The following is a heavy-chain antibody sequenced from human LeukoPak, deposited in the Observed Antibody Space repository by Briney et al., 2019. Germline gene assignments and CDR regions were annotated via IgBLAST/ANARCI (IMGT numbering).Heavy chain of an antibody. CDR2: ISSSSTYI. J-gene: IGHJ4*02. D-gene: IGHD3-10*01. V-gene: IGHV3-21*01. CDR1: GFSFGSYN. CDR3: ARDPGYYGTFDY. Sequence: PGGSLRLSCAASGFSFGSYNMHWVRQAPGKGLEWVSSISSSSTYIFYTDLVKGRFTISRDNAKNSLYLQMNGLRAEDTAVYYCARDPGYYGTFDYWGQGTLVTVSS.